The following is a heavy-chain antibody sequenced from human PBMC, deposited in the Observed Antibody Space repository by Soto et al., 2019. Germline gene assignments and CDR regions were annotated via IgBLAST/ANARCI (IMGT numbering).Heavy chain of an antibody. CDR2: SYRTGST. CDR1: GGYLTSNNW. Sequence: PSESRSLTGAVSGGYLTSNNWWTWVRQPPGRGLEWIGESYRTGSTNYNPSLKSRVTISLDKSENQFPLKVTSLTAAVTAVYYCACRDPGTSVDYWGQGTLVTVSS. J-gene: IGHJ4*02. D-gene: IGHD1-7*01. V-gene: IGHV4-4*02. CDR3: ACRDPGTSVDY.